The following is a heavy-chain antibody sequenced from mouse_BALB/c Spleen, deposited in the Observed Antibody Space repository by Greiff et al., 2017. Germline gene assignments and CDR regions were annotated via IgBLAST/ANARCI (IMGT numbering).Heavy chain of an antibody. J-gene: IGHJ3*01. D-gene: IGHD3-2*01. CDR2: IYPGDGDT. V-gene: IGHV1-80*01. CDR3: ARFGQLGPWFAY. CDR1: GYAFSSYW. Sequence: VQLQQSGAELVRPGSSVKISCKASGYAFSSYWMNWVKQRPGQGLEWIGQIYPGDGDTNYNGKFKGKATLTADKSSSTAYMQLSSLTSEDSAVYFCARFGQLGPWFAYWGQGTLVTVSA.